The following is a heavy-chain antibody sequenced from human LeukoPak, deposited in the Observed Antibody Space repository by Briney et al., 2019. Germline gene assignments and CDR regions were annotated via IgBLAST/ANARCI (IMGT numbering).Heavy chain of an antibody. D-gene: IGHD1-7*01. CDR3: ARGGNWNYFGAPSRGP. Sequence: ASVKVSCKASGYTFTSYYMHWVRQAPGQGLEWMGIINPSGGSTSYAQKFQGRVTMTRDTSTSTVYMELSSLRSEDTAGYYCARGGNWNYFGAPSRGPWGQGTLVTVSS. V-gene: IGHV1-46*03. CDR2: INPSGGST. CDR1: GYTFTSYY. J-gene: IGHJ5*02.